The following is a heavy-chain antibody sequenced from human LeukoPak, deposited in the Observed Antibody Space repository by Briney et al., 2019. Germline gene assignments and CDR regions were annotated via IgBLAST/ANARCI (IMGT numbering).Heavy chain of an antibody. V-gene: IGHV1-69*06. J-gene: IGHJ5*02. Sequence: GASVKVSCKASGGTFSSYAISWVRQTPGIGLEWFGGIIPIFGTANYAQKFQGRVTITAGKSTSTAYMELSSLRSEDTAVYYCARVVVRGSNWFDPWGQGTLVTVSS. D-gene: IGHD3-10*01. CDR2: IIPIFGTA. CDR1: GGTFSSYA. CDR3: ARVVVRGSNWFDP.